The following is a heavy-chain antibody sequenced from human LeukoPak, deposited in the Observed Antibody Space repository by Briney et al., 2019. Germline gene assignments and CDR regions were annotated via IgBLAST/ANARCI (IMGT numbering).Heavy chain of an antibody. V-gene: IGHV4-39*07. D-gene: IGHD4-17*01. CDR1: GGSMSSSSYY. Sequence: PSETLSLTCTVSGGSMSSSSYYWGWIRQPPGKGLEWIGSIYYSGSTYQNPSLKSRVTISVDTSKNQFSLKLSSVTAADTAVYYCARVPTVTTSFDYWGQGTLVTVSS. J-gene: IGHJ4*02. CDR2: IYYSGST. CDR3: ARVPTVTTSFDY.